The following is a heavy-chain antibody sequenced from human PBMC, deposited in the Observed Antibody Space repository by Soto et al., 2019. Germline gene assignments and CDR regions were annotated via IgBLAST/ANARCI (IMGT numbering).Heavy chain of an antibody. D-gene: IGHD2-2*02. CDR2: ISAYNGNT. J-gene: IGHJ6*02. CDR3: ARMGGGYQLLYGRYYYYGMDV. CDR1: GYTFTSYG. Sequence: GASVKVSCKASGYTFTSYGISWVRQAPGQGLEWMGWISAYNGNTNYAQKLQGRVTMTTDTSTSTAYMELRSLRSDDTAVYYCARMGGGYQLLYGRYYYYGMDVWGQGTTVTVSS. V-gene: IGHV1-18*04.